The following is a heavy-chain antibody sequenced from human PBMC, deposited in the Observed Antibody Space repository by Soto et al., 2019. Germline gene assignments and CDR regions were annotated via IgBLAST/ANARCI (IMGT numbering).Heavy chain of an antibody. V-gene: IGHV2-5*01. Sequence: QITLKESGPTLVKPTQTLTLTCTFSGFSLSTSGVGVGWIRQPPGKALEWLALIYWNDDTRYSPSLKSRLTITKDTSKNQVVLTMTNMDPVDTATYYCAPISSSWGWGWFDPWGQGTLVTVSS. CDR1: GFSLSTSGVG. D-gene: IGHD6-13*01. CDR2: IYWNDDT. CDR3: APISSSWGWGWFDP. J-gene: IGHJ5*02.